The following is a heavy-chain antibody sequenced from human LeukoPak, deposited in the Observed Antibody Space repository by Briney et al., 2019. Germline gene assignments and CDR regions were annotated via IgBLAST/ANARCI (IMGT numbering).Heavy chain of an antibody. CDR2: VCGCNDI. CDR1: GFSFNIYG. CDR3: AKDATPMNSIWDHFDS. J-gene: IGHJ4*02. V-gene: IGHV3-23*01. Sequence: AGGSLRLACVGSGFSFNIYGMSWVRQAPGKGLEWVSSVCGCNDIHYADSVKGRFTGSRDDAKNTVYLQMDSLRAEDTAIYFCAKDATPMNSIWDHFDSWGQGTLVTVSS. D-gene: IGHD1-26*01.